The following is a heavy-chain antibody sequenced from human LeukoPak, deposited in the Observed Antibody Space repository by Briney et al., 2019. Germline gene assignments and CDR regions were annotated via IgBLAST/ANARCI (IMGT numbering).Heavy chain of an antibody. Sequence: GRSLRLSCAASGFTFDDYAMHWVRQAPGKGLEWVSGISWNSGSIGYADSVKGRFTISRDNAKNSLYPQMNSLRAEDTALYYCAKDGGKAAAGTGFDYWGQGTLVTGSS. CDR2: ISWNSGSI. V-gene: IGHV3-9*01. D-gene: IGHD6-13*01. CDR3: AKDGGKAAAGTGFDY. CDR1: GFTFDDYA. J-gene: IGHJ4*02.